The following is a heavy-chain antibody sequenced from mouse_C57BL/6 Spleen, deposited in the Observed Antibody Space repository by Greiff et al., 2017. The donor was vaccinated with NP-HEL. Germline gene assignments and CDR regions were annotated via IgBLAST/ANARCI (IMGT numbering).Heavy chain of an antibody. J-gene: IGHJ4*01. CDR1: GYTFTSYW. V-gene: IGHV1-64*01. CDR2: IHPNSGST. CDR3: ARRSYGNHRYAMDY. Sequence: VQLQQPGAELVKPGASVKLSCKASGYTFTSYWMHWVKQRPGQGLEWIGMIHPNSGSTNYNEKFKSKATLTVDKSSSTAYMQLSSLTAEDSAVYYCARRSYGNHRYAMDYWGQGTSVNV. D-gene: IGHD2-1*01.